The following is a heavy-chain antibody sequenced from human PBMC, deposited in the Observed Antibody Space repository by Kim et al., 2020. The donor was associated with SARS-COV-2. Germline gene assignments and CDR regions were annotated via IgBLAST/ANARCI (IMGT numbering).Heavy chain of an antibody. Sequence: RVTISVDTSKNQFSLKLSSVTAADTAVYYCARGNGSGGTTVTTRPNRLDYWGQGTLVTVSS. CDR3: ARGNGSGGTTVTTRPNRLDY. V-gene: IGHV4-30-2*05. D-gene: IGHD4-17*01. J-gene: IGHJ4*02.